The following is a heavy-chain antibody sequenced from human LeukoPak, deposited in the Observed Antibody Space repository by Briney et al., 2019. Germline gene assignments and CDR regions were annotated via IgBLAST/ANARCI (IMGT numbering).Heavy chain of an antibody. Sequence: TGGSLRLSCAASGFTFSSYAMHWVRQAPGKGLEWVAVISYDGSNKYYADSVKGRFTISRDNSKNTLYLQMNSLRAEDTAVYYCARERNYVWGSYRPDYWGQGTLVTVSS. J-gene: IGHJ4*02. V-gene: IGHV3-30-3*01. D-gene: IGHD3-16*02. CDR3: ARERNYVWGSYRPDY. CDR2: ISYDGSNK. CDR1: GFTFSSYA.